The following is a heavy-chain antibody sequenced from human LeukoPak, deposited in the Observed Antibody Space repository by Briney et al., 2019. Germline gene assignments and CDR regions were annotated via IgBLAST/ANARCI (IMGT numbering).Heavy chain of an antibody. D-gene: IGHD3-16*02. V-gene: IGHV3-23*01. J-gene: IGHJ4*02. CDR1: GFTFSSYW. Sequence: GGSLRLSCAASGFTFSSYWMSWVRQAPGKGLEWVSAISGSGGSTYYADSVKGRFTISRDNSKNTLYLQMNSLRAEDTAVYYCAKGGYDYVWGSYRYYWGQGTLVTVSS. CDR2: ISGSGGST. CDR3: AKGGYDYVWGSYRYY.